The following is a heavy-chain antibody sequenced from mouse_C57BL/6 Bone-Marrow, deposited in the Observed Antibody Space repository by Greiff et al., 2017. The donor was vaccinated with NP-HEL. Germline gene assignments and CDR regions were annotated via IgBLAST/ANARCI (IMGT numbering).Heavy chain of an antibody. J-gene: IGHJ2*01. V-gene: IGHV1-75*01. Sequence: QVQLQQSGPELVKPGASVKISCKASGYTFTDYYINWVKQRPGQGLEWIGWIFPGSGSTYYNEKFKGKATITVDKSYSTAYMLLSSLTSEDSAVYFCSRSTTKFDYWGQGTTLTVSS. CDR3: SRSTTKFDY. CDR1: GYTFTDYY. CDR2: IFPGSGST. D-gene: IGHD2-1*01.